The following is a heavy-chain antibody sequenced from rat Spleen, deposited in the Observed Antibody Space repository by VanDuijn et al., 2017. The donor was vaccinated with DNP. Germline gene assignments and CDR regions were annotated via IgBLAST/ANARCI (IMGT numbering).Heavy chain of an antibody. CDR3: ARQDYSNYNYFDY. CDR2: ISIGGTRT. CDR1: GFTFSNHG. Sequence: EVQLVESGGNLVQPGRSLKFSCATSGFTFSNHGMAWVRQAPKKGLEWVATISIGGTRTYYPDSVKGRFTISRDNAKSSLYLQMNSLKSEDAATYYCARQDYSNYNYFDYWGQGVMVTVSS. V-gene: IGHV5-29*01. J-gene: IGHJ2*01. D-gene: IGHD1-2*01.